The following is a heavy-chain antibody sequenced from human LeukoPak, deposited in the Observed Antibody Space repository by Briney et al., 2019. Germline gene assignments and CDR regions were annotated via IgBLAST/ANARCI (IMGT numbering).Heavy chain of an antibody. CDR1: GFTFSSYA. V-gene: IGHV3-23*01. D-gene: IGHD6-13*01. Sequence: GSLRLSCAASGFTFSSYAMSWVRQAPGKGLEWVSAISGSGGSTYYADSVKGRFTISRDNSKNTLYLQMNSLRAEDTAVYYCAKDLGSWYAPNWFDPWGQGTLVTVSS. J-gene: IGHJ5*02. CDR3: AKDLGSWYAPNWFDP. CDR2: ISGSGGST.